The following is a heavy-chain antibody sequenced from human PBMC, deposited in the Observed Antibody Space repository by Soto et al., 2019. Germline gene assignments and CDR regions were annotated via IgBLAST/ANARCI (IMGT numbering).Heavy chain of an antibody. D-gene: IGHD4-17*01. CDR3: ARDRTDGYYYGMDV. Sequence: GASVKVSCKASGYTFSSYYIHWVRQAPGQGLEWVGIINPSGGSTTYAQKFQGRATMTRDTSTSTVYMELSSLRFDDTAVYYCARDRTDGYYYGMDVWG. CDR1: GYTFSSYY. V-gene: IGHV1-46*01. J-gene: IGHJ6*02. CDR2: INPSGGST.